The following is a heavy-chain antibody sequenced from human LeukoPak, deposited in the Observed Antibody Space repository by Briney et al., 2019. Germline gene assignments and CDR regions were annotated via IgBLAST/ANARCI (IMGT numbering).Heavy chain of an antibody. Sequence: SETLSLTCTVSGGSISSGSYYWSWIRQPPGKGLEWIGYIYYSGSTNYNPSLKSRVTISVDTSKNQFSLKLSSVTAADTAVYYCARGGHFSRGYYYYYMDVWGKGTTVTVSS. V-gene: IGHV4-61*01. CDR2: IYYSGST. D-gene: IGHD3-10*01. CDR1: GGSISSGSYY. CDR3: ARGGHFSRGYYYYYMDV. J-gene: IGHJ6*03.